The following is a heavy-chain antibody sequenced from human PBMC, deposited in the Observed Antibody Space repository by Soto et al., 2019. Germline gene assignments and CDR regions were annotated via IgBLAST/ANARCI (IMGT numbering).Heavy chain of an antibody. Sequence: GESLKISCKGSGYSFTSYWIGWVRQMPGKGLEWMGIIYPGDSDTRYSPSFQGQVTISADKSISTAYLQWSSLKASDTAMYYCARLSPGYCSGTSCYSGYYGMDVWGQGTTVTV. V-gene: IGHV5-51*01. D-gene: IGHD2-2*02. CDR2: IYPGDSDT. J-gene: IGHJ6*02. CDR3: ARLSPGYCSGTSCYSGYYGMDV. CDR1: GYSFTSYW.